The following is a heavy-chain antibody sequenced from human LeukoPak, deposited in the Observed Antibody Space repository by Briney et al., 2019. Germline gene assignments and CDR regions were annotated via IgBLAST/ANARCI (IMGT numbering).Heavy chain of an antibody. CDR2: ISGNGRTT. V-gene: IGHV3-23*01. CDR1: GFTLIKYA. J-gene: IGHJ4*02. D-gene: IGHD3-16*02. CDR3: AKALPPARYKYYFDS. Sequence: PGGSLRLSCETSGFTLIKYAMIWVRQAPGKGLEWVSDISGNGRTTYYAVSVKGRFIISRDNSNNTVYLQMNSLRAEDTAVYFCAKALPPARYKYYFDSWGQGTLVTVSS.